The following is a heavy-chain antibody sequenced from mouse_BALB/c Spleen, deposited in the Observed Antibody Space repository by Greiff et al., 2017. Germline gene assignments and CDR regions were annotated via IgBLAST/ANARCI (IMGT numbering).Heavy chain of an antibody. V-gene: IGHV2-6-7*01. Sequence: QVQLKESGPGLVAPSQSLSITCTVSGFSLTGYGVNWVRQPPGKGLEWLGMIWGDGSTDYNSALKSRLSISKDNSKSQVFLKMNSLQTDDTATYYCAKPKGYYDGYFYYAMDYWGQGTSVTVSS. CDR1: GFSLTGYG. J-gene: IGHJ4*01. CDR2: IWGDGST. CDR3: AKPKGYYDGYFYYAMDY. D-gene: IGHD2-3*01.